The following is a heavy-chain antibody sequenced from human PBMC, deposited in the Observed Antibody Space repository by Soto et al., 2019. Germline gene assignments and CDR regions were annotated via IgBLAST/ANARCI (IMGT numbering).Heavy chain of an antibody. CDR2: FDPEDGET. Sequence: ASVKVSCKVSGYTLTELSMHWVRQAPGEGLGWMGGFDPEDGETIYAQKFQGRVTMTEDTSTDTAYMELSSLRSEDTAVYYCATEGGYSYGYNYWGQGTLVTVSS. J-gene: IGHJ4*02. CDR1: GYTLTELS. CDR3: ATEGGYSYGYNY. V-gene: IGHV1-24*01. D-gene: IGHD5-18*01.